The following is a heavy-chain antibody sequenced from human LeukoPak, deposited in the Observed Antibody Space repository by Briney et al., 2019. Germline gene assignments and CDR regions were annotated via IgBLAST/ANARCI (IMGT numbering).Heavy chain of an antibody. V-gene: IGHV4-39*07. CDR2: IYSSGST. CDR1: GASVSGSPYY. J-gene: IGHJ5*02. CDR3: ARDRRYSSGWYPHTTPGGFDP. D-gene: IGHD6-19*01. Sequence: SETLSLTCTVSGASVSGSPYYWGWIRQPPGKGLEWIGSIYSSGSTYYNPSLKSRVTISVDTSKNQFSLKLSSVTAADTAVYYCARDRRYSSGWYPHTTPGGFDPWGQGTLVTVSS.